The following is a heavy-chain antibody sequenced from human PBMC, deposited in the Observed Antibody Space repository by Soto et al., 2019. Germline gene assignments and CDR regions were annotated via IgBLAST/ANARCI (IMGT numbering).Heavy chain of an antibody. D-gene: IGHD3-16*02. V-gene: IGHV3-11*01. CDR3: ARSPYYDYIWGSYRPNGFDY. CDR1: GFTFSDYY. Sequence: GGSLRLSCAASGFTFSDYYMSWIRQAPGKGLEWVSYISSSGSTIYYADSVKGRFTISRDNAKNSLYLQMNSLRAEDTAVYYCARSPYYDYIWGSYRPNGFDYWGQGTLVTVSS. CDR2: ISSSGSTI. J-gene: IGHJ4*02.